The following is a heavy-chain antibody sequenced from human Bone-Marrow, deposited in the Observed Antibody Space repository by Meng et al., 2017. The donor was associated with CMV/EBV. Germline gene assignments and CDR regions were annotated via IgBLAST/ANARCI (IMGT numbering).Heavy chain of an antibody. J-gene: IGHJ4*02. V-gene: IGHV3-30*04. D-gene: IGHD2-2*01. Sequence: GESLKISCAASGFTFSSYAMSWVRQAPGKGLEWVAVISYDGSNRYYADSVKGRFTISRDNSKNTLYLQMNSLRTEDTAVYYFVRRNVGGSSTSGYGWAGLDYWGQGTLVTVSS. CDR3: VRRNVGGSSTSGYGWAGLDY. CDR2: ISYDGSNR. CDR1: GFTFSSYA.